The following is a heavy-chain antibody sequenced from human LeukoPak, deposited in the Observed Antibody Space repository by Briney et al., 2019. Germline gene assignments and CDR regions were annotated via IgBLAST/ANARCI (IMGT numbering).Heavy chain of an antibody. CDR1: GYTLTELS. D-gene: IGHD3-10*01. CDR2: FDPEDGET. CDR3: ATPPPASDRESPSYGMDV. J-gene: IGHJ6*02. V-gene: IGHV1-24*01. Sequence: ASVKLSCTVSGYTLTELSMHWVRQAPGKGLEWMGGFDPEDGETIYAQKFQGRVTMTEDTSTDTAYMELSSLRSEDTAVYYCATPPPASDRESPSYGMDVWGQGTTVTVSS.